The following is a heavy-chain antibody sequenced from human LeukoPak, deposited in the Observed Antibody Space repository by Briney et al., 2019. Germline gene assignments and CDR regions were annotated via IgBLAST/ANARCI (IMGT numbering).Heavy chain of an antibody. D-gene: IGHD2-15*01. J-gene: IGHJ4*02. CDR2: ISYDGSNK. CDR3: AGWRGYCSGGSCYSVY. Sequence: GGSLRLSCAASGFTFSSYGMHWVRQAPGKGLEWVAVISYDGSNKYYTDSVKGRFTISRDNSKNTLYLQMNGLRAEDTAVYYCAGWRGYCSGGSCYSVYWGQGTLVTVSS. V-gene: IGHV3-30*03. CDR1: GFTFSSYG.